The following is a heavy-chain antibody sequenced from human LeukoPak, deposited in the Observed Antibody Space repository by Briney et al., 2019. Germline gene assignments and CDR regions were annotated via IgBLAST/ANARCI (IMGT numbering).Heavy chain of an antibody. CDR3: ARNHPYYDFWSGYSVSMDV. CDR2: IFYSGST. D-gene: IGHD3-3*01. V-gene: IGHV4-59*01. Sequence: TSETLSLTCTASGGSISTYYWSWIRQPPGKGLEWIGYIFYSGSTKYNPSLKSRVTISGDTSKNQFSLKLSSVTAADTAVYYCARNHPYYDFWSGYSVSMDVWGKGTTVTVSS. J-gene: IGHJ6*04. CDR1: GGSISTYY.